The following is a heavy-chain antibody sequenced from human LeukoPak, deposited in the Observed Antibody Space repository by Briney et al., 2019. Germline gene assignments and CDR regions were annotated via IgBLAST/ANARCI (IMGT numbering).Heavy chain of an antibody. CDR3: ARRIAAAGSAFDI. V-gene: IGHV1-18*01. J-gene: IGHJ3*02. D-gene: IGHD6-13*01. CDR2: ISSYNGKT. Sequence: ASVTVSCKASGYRFTIYSISWVRQAPGQGLEWGGWISSYNGKTNYGKNVQGRVTMTTDTSTSRAYMELRSLRSEDTAVYYCARRIAAAGSAFDIWGQGTMVTVSS. CDR1: GYRFTIYS.